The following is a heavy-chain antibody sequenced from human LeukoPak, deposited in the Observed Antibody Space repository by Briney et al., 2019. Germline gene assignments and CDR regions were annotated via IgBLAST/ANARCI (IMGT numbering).Heavy chain of an antibody. J-gene: IGHJ5*02. V-gene: IGHV4-59*01. CDR1: GGSISSYD. D-gene: IGHD3-10*01. CDR3: ARAQRIISGSSQFDP. Sequence: SETLSLTCTVSGGSISSYDWSWIRQPPGKGLEWIGSIYYSGSTSYNPSLKSRVTISVDTSKNQFSLKLSSATAADTAVYYCARAQRIISGSSQFDPWGQGTLVTVSS. CDR2: IYYSGST.